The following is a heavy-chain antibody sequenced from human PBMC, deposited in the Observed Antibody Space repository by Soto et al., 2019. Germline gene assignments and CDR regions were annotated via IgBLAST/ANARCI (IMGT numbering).Heavy chain of an antibody. Sequence: GGSLTLSCAASGFTFSSYGMHWVRQAPGKGLEWVAVISYDGSNKYYADSVKGRFTISRDNSKNTLYLQMNSLRAEDTAVYYCAKCSSLAVDSYYFDYWGQGTLVTVSS. D-gene: IGHD6-13*01. V-gene: IGHV3-30*18. CDR1: GFTFSSYG. J-gene: IGHJ4*02. CDR2: ISYDGSNK. CDR3: AKCSSLAVDSYYFDY.